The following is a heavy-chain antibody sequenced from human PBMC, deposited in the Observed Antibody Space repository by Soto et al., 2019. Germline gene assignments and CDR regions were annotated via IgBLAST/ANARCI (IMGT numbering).Heavy chain of an antibody. D-gene: IGHD3-10*01. J-gene: IGHJ5*02. Sequence: SETLSLTCAGYGGSFSGYYWSWIRQPPGKGLEWIGYIYYSGSTYYNPSLKSRVTISVDTSKNQFSLKLSSVTAADTAVYYCAGMVPVGWFDPWGQGTLVTVSS. CDR3: AGMVPVGWFDP. V-gene: IGHV4-59*06. CDR1: GGSFSGYY. CDR2: IYYSGST.